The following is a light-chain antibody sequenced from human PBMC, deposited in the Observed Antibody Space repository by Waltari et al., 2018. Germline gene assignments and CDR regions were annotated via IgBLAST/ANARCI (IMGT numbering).Light chain of an antibody. CDR3: ATWDDRLSGWL. V-gene: IGLV1-47*01. CDR1: SSNIGSQY. J-gene: IGLJ3*02. CDR2: KND. Sequence: QSVLTQTPSASGTPGQRVTISCSGSSSNIGSQYVFWYQQLPRTAPKLLIYKNDQRPSGVPDRLSGSKSGTSASLAISGLRSEDEADYYCATWDDRLSGWLFGGGTKLTAL.